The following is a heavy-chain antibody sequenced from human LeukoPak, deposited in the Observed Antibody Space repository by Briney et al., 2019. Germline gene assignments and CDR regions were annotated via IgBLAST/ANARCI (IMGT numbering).Heavy chain of an antibody. Sequence: GASVKVSCKASGYTFTGYYMHWVRQAPGQGLEWMGWINPNNGGTNYAQKFQGRVTMTRDTSISTAYMELSRLRSDDTAVYYCARVGYSSSSGARLWGQGTLVTVSS. CDR1: GYTFTGYY. V-gene: IGHV1-2*02. CDR2: INPNNGGT. J-gene: IGHJ4*02. CDR3: ARVGYSSSSGARL. D-gene: IGHD6-6*01.